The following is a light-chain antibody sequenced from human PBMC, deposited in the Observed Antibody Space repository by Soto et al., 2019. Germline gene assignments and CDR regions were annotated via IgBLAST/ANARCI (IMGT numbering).Light chain of an antibody. J-gene: IGLJ3*02. CDR3: SSYAGSNNRVV. Sequence: QSALTQPPSASGSPGQSVTISCTGTSSDVGGYDYVSWYQQHPGKAPKLMIYEVTIRPSGVSDRFSGSKSGNTASLTVSGLQAEDEADYYCSSYAGSNNRVVIGGGTKVTVL. CDR1: SSDVGGYDY. V-gene: IGLV2-8*01. CDR2: EVT.